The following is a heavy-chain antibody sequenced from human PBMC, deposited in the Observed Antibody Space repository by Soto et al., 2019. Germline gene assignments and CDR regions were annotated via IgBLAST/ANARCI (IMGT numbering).Heavy chain of an antibody. D-gene: IGHD2-8*01. CDR3: ARDSSGYCTNGVCSYFDY. CDR1: GGSISSSSYY. J-gene: IGHJ4*02. Sequence: PSETLSLTCAVSGGSISSSSYYWGWIRQPPGKGLEWIGSIYYSGSTNYNPSLKSRVTISVDTSKNQFSLKLSSVTAADTAVYYCARDSSGYCTNGVCSYFDYWGQGTLVTVSS. CDR2: IYYSGST. V-gene: IGHV4-39*07.